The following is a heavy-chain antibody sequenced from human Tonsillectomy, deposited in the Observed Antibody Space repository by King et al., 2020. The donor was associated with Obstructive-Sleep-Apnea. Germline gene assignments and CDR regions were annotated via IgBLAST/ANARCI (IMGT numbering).Heavy chain of an antibody. Sequence: VQLVESGGGVVQPGRSLRLSCAASGFPFSYYAMHWVRQAPGKGLEWVAVIPHDGSKKYYAESVKGRFTISRDNSKNTLYLQMNSLRAADTAVYYCARDSGYSGYDHIDYWGQGTLDTVSS. CDR3: ARDSGYSGYDHIDY. V-gene: IGHV3-30-3*01. D-gene: IGHD5-12*01. CDR1: GFPFSYYA. J-gene: IGHJ4*02. CDR2: IPHDGSKK.